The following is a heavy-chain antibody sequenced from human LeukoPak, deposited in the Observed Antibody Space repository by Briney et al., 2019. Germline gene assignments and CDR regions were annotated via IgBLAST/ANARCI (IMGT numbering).Heavy chain of an antibody. D-gene: IGHD2-2*02. V-gene: IGHV5-51*04. Sequence: GESLKISCKGSGYSFTSYWIGWVRQMPGKGLEWMGIIYPGDSDTRYSPSFQGQVTISADKPISTAYLQWSSLKASDTAMYYCARTYCSSTSCYTGWFDPWGQGTLVTVSS. CDR2: IYPGDSDT. J-gene: IGHJ5*01. CDR1: GYSFTSYW. CDR3: ARTYCSSTSCYTGWFDP.